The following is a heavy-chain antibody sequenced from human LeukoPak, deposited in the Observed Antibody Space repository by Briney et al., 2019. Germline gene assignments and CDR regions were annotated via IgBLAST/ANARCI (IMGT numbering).Heavy chain of an antibody. J-gene: IGHJ4*02. V-gene: IGHV4-4*02. CDR3: ARGSRIAAATNYFDY. CDR1: GGSISSSYW. D-gene: IGHD6-13*01. Sequence: PSETLSLTCAVSGGSISSSYWWSWIRQPPGKGLEWIGEIYHSGSTNYNLSLKSRVTISVDKSKNQFSLKLNSVTAADTAVYYCARGSRIAAATNYFDYWGQGTLVTVSS. CDR2: IYHSGST.